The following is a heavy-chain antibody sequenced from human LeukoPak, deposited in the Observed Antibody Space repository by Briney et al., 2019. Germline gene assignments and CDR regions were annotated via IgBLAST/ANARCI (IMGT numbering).Heavy chain of an antibody. J-gene: IGHJ6*02. Sequence: GGSLRPSCTACGFTFSSYWMSWVRQAPGKGLEWVSYISSNSATMYYADSVKGRFTISRDNAKNSLFLQMNSLRAEDTAVYYCARDTRSLMDVWGQGTTVTVSS. V-gene: IGHV3-48*01. CDR1: GFTFSSYW. CDR3: ARDTRSLMDV. CDR2: ISSNSATM. D-gene: IGHD3-16*02.